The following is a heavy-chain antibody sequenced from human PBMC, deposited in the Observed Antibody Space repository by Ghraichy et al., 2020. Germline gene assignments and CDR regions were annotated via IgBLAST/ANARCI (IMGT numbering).Heavy chain of an antibody. CDR3: ATSVAAAGTD. CDR1: GFNLRNSW. CDR2: INQDGSVK. Sequence: LSLTCAASGFNLRNSWMSWVRQAPGKGLEWVANINQDGSVKYYVDSVKGRFTISRDNVKNSLYLQMSSLRAEDTAVYYCATSVAAAGTDWGQGTLVTVSS. D-gene: IGHD6-13*01. J-gene: IGHJ4*02. V-gene: IGHV3-7*01.